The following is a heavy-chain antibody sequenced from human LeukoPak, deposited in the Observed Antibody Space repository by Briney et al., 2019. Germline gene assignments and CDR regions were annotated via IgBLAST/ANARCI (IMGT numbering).Heavy chain of an antibody. Sequence: ASVKVSCKASGYTFTDYGITWVRQAPGQGLEWMGWISADNDYTDYSQKLQGRVTMTTDTSTSTAYLELRSLRSDDTALYHCARVEVPAALLGFDYWGQGTLVTVSS. CDR1: GYTFTDYG. D-gene: IGHD2-2*01. CDR3: ARVEVPAALLGFDY. J-gene: IGHJ4*02. CDR2: ISADNDYT. V-gene: IGHV1-18*01.